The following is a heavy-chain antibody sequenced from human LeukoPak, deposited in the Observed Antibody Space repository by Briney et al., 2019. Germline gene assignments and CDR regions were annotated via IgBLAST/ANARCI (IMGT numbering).Heavy chain of an antibody. CDR1: GVTFSDSA. Sequence: NAGGSLRLSCAASGVTFSDSAMTWVRQVPVKGLKWVSSISSSGSYIYYADSVKGRFTISRDNAKNSLYLQMNSLRADDTAVYHCARGAGTIFGEYYYYMDVWGKGTAVTISS. D-gene: IGHD3-3*02. J-gene: IGHJ6*03. CDR2: ISSSGSYI. V-gene: IGHV3-21*01. CDR3: ARGAGTIFGEYYYYMDV.